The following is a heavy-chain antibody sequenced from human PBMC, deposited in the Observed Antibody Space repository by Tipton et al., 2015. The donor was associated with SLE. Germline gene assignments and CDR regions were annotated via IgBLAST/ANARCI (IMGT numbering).Heavy chain of an antibody. CDR2: IYHSGST. Sequence: TLSLTCTVSDGSIRSTNYYWGWIRQPPGKGLEWIGNIYHSGSTKYNPSLKSRVSTSVDTSKNQFSLKVTSVTAADTAIYYCARNFGVVGVVGGQYFNYYGMDVWGQGTTVTVSS. J-gene: IGHJ6*02. CDR3: ARNFGVVGVVGGQYFNYYGMDV. V-gene: IGHV4-61*05. D-gene: IGHD3-3*01. CDR1: DGSIRSTNYY.